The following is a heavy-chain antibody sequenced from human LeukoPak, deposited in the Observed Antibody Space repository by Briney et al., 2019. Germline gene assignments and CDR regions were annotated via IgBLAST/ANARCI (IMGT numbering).Heavy chain of an antibody. Sequence: GWSLRLSCAASGFTFSSYWMHWVRQAPGKGLVWVSRINPDGSTTSYADSVKGRFTISRDSAKNTLYLQMNSLRAEDTAVYYCARVSVGRYYFDNWGQGTPVTVSS. D-gene: IGHD3-3*02. CDR3: ARVSVGRYYFDN. J-gene: IGHJ4*02. V-gene: IGHV3-74*01. CDR1: GFTFSSYW. CDR2: INPDGSTT.